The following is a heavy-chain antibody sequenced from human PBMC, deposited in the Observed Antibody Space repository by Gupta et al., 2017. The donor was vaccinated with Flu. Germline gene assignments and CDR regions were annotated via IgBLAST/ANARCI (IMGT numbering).Heavy chain of an antibody. Sequence: EVQLVESGGNLVQPGGPLKLSCPASGFTFSAPALHWVRQASGKGLEWVGRIRSKVNNYSTAYGASVTGRFTISRDDSKNTAYLQMNGLKTEDTAVYYCARHTPDPEGRYYYYYGLDVWGQGTTVTVSS. J-gene: IGHJ6*02. CDR2: IRSKVNNYST. V-gene: IGHV3-73*01. CDR3: ARHTPDPEGRYYYYYGLDV. CDR1: GFTFSAPA.